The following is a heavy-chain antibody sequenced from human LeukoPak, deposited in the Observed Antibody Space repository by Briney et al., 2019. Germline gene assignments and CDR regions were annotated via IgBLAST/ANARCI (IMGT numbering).Heavy chain of an antibody. CDR2: TYYRSKWYT. CDR3: ARAASPYCYGSGSYYSRFDY. J-gene: IGHJ4*02. V-gene: IGHV6-1*01. D-gene: IGHD3-10*01. CDR1: GDSVSSNSAA. Sequence: SQTLSLTCDISGDSVSSNSAAWNWIRQSPSRGLEWLGRTYYRSKWYTDYAVSVKSRISINPDTSQNQFSPQLNSVTPEDAAVYYCARAASPYCYGSGSYYSRFDYWGQGTLVTVSS.